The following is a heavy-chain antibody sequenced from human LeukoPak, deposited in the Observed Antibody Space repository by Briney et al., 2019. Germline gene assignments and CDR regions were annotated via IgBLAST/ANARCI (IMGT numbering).Heavy chain of an antibody. CDR3: AGVEMEVGGY. J-gene: IGHJ4*02. CDR2: INHNGNVN. CDR1: GFTFSSYW. Sequence: PGGSLRLSCAASGFTFSSYWMNWARQAPGKGLEWVASINHNGNVNYYVDSVKGRFTISRDNAKNSLYLQMNSLRAEDTAVYYCAGVEMEVGGYWGQGTLVTVSS. D-gene: IGHD5-24*01. V-gene: IGHV3-7*01.